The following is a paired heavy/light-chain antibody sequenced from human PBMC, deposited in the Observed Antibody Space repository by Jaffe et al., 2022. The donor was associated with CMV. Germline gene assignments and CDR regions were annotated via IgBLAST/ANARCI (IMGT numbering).Light chain of an antibody. Sequence: QSVLTQPPSASGTPGQRVTISCSGSSSNIGSNTVNWYQQLPGTAPKLLIYSNNQRPSGVPDRFSGSKSGTSASLAISGLQSEDEADYYCAAWDDSLNGGVFGGGTKLTVL. V-gene: IGLV1-44*01. CDR1: SSNIGSNT. J-gene: IGLJ3*02. CDR3: AAWDDSLNGGV. CDR2: SNN.
Heavy chain of an antibody. J-gene: IGHJ4*02. CDR1: GFSLSTSGMC. Sequence: QVTLRESGPALVKPTQTLTLTCTFSGFSLSTSGMCVSWIRQPPGKALEWLARIDWDDDKYYSTSLKTRLTISKDTSKNQVVLTMTNMDPVDTATYYCARNYDFWSGYSLYYFDYWGQGTLVTVSS. D-gene: IGHD3-3*01. CDR2: IDWDDDK. CDR3: ARNYDFWSGYSLYYFDY. V-gene: IGHV2-70*15.